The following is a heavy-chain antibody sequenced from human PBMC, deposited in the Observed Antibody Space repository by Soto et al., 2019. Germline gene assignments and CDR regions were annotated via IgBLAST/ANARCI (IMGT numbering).Heavy chain of an antibody. V-gene: IGHV1-69*01. Sequence: QVQLMQSGAEVKKPGSSVKVSCKASGGTFSSYAISWVRQAPGQGLEWMGGIIPIFGTANYAQKFQGRVTITADESTSTAYMELSSLRSEDTAVYYCASGDYYDSSGYYWFLVHWGQGTLVTVSS. J-gene: IGHJ4*02. CDR3: ASGDYYDSSGYYWFLVH. D-gene: IGHD3-22*01. CDR2: IIPIFGTA. CDR1: GGTFSSYA.